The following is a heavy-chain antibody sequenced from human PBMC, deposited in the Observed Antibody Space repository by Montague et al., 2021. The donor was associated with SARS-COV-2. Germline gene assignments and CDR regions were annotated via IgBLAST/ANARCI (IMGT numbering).Heavy chain of an antibody. CDR1: GGSVSSGGYY. J-gene: IGHJ4*02. CDR2: IYYSGST. Sequence: SETLSLTCTVSGGSVSSGGYYWSWIRQPPGKGLEWIGYIYYSGSTNYNPSFKSRVTISLDTSKNQFSLKLTSVTAADMAVYYCARVSLAAAATRSDYWGQGTLVTVSS. V-gene: IGHV4-61*08. D-gene: IGHD6-13*01. CDR3: ARVSLAAAATRSDY.